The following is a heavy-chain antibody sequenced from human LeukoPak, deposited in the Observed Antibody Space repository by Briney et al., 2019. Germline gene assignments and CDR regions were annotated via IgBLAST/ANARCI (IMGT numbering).Heavy chain of an antibody. CDR2: ISGSGGST. D-gene: IGHD3-9*01. J-gene: IGHJ4*02. V-gene: IGHV3-23*01. Sequence: GGSLRLSCAASGFTFSSYAMSWVRQAPGKGLEWVSAISGSGGSTYYADSVKGRFTISRDNSKNTLYLQMNSLRAEDTAVYYCAKWGDYDVLTGYYVSDFWGQGTLVTVSS. CDR1: GFTFSSYA. CDR3: AKWGDYDVLTGYYVSDF.